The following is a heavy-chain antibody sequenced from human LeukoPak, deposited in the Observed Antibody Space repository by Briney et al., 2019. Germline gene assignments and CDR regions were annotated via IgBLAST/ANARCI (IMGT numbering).Heavy chain of an antibody. CDR1: GFTFSNYW. J-gene: IGHJ3*02. CDR3: ARYEVAGGFDI. D-gene: IGHD2-15*01. CDR2: INSDGINT. V-gene: IGHV3-74*01. Sequence: PGGSLRLSCAASGFTFSNYWMHWVRQAPGKGLVWVSRINSDGINTSYADSVKGRFTTSRDNAKNSLYLQMNSLRAEDTAVYYCARYEVAGGFDIWGQGTMVTVSS.